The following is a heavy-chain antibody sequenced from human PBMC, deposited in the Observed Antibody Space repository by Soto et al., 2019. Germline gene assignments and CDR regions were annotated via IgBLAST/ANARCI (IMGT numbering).Heavy chain of an antibody. CDR1: GGSISSGDYY. CDR2: IYYSGST. D-gene: IGHD2-21*02. V-gene: IGHV4-30-4*01. CDR3: ARAMVVTQNWFDP. Sequence: QVQLQESGPGLVKPSQTLSLTCTVSGGSISSGDYYWSWIRQPPGKGLEWIGYIYYSGSTYYNPSLKSRVNQSGDKSKNQFSLKLSSVTAADTAGYYCARAMVVTQNWFDPWGQGTLVTVSS. J-gene: IGHJ5*02.